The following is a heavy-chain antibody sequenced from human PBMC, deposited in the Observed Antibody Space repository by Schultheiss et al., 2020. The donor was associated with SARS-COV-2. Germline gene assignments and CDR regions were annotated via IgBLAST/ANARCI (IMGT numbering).Heavy chain of an antibody. Sequence: SETLSLTCTVSGGSISSGGYYWSWIRQHPGKGLEWIGEIYHSGSTNYNPSLKSRVTISVDTSKNQFSLKLSSVTAADTAVYYCARDRLGYGFWGQGTLVTVSS. CDR1: GGSISSGGYY. D-gene: IGHD3-10*01. J-gene: IGHJ4*02. CDR3: ARDRLGYGF. V-gene: IGHV4-61*08. CDR2: IYHSGST.